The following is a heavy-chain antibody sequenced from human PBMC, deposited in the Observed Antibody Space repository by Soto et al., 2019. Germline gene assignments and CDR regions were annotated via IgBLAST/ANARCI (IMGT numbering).Heavy chain of an antibody. D-gene: IGHD2-2*01. Sequence: EVQLVESGGGLVQPGGSLRLSCAASGFTFSSYSMNWVRQAPGKGLEWVSYISSSSSTIYYADSVKGRFTISRDNAKNSLYLQMNRLRAEDTAVYYCARDYVGAHCSSTSCYSDYYYGMDVWGQGSTVTVSS. J-gene: IGHJ6*02. CDR3: ARDYVGAHCSSTSCYSDYYYGMDV. CDR2: ISSSSSTI. CDR1: GFTFSSYS. V-gene: IGHV3-48*01.